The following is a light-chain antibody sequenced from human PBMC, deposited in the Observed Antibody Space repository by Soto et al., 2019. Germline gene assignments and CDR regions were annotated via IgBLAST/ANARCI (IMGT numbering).Light chain of an antibody. CDR3: QQYKTYST. CDR1: QNIANW. Sequence: DIQLTQSPSTLSASVGDRVTITCRASQNIANWLAWYQQEPGKAPKLLIHKASSLQSGVPSRFSGSGSGTEFTLTISSLQPEDSASYYCQQYKTYSTFGQGTKVEIK. V-gene: IGKV1-5*03. CDR2: KAS. J-gene: IGKJ1*01.